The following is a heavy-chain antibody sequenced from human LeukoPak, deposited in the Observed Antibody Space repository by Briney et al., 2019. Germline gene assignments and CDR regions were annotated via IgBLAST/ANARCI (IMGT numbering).Heavy chain of an antibody. CDR3: AKHRFESGGYHSTD. CDR2: ISGSGGSI. V-gene: IGHV3-23*01. Sequence: GGSLRLSCAASGFTFSNYAMSWVRQAPGKGLEWVSVISGSGGSIYDADSVKGRFTISRDNSKNTLYLQMNSLRDEDTAVYYCAKHRFESGGYHSTDWGQGTLVTVSS. D-gene: IGHD3-22*01. CDR1: GFTFSNYA. J-gene: IGHJ4*02.